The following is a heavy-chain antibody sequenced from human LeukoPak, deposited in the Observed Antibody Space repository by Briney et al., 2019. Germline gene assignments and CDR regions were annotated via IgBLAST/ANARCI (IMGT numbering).Heavy chain of an antibody. J-gene: IGHJ4*02. Sequence: GGSLRLSCTACEFTFSAFGMHWVRQAPGKGLEWVAVIWYNGSRKYYADSVKGRFTISRDNSQNTLYLHMNNLRAEDTAVYYCAKDLSASVDWSMDYWGQGTLVTVSS. CDR2: IWYNGSRK. V-gene: IGHV3-33*06. CDR3: AKDLSASVDWSMDY. CDR1: EFTFSAFG. D-gene: IGHD3/OR15-3a*01.